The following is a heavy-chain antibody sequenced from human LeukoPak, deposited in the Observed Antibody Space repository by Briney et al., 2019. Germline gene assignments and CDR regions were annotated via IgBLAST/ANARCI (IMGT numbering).Heavy chain of an antibody. CDR2: IYYSGST. V-gene: IGHV4-59*12. CDR1: DGSISSYY. D-gene: IGHD3-16*01. J-gene: IGHJ4*02. CDR3: ARDLTGMITFGGVAFDY. Sequence: SETLSLTCTVSDGSISSYYWNWIRQPPGKGLEWIGYIYYSGSTNYNPSLKSRVTISVDTSKNQFSLKLSSVTAADTAVYYCARDLTGMITFGGVAFDYWGQGTLVTVPS.